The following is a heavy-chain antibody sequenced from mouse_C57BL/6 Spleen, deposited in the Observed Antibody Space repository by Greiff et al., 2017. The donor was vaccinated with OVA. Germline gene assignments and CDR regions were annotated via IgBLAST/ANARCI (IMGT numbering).Heavy chain of an antibody. CDR2: IDPSDSYT. J-gene: IGHJ4*01. D-gene: IGHD2-5*01. CDR3: ARSAPYSNYEDAMDY. V-gene: IGHV1-50*01. CDR1: GYTFTSYW. Sequence: QVQLQQPGAELVKPGASVKLSCKASGYTFTSYWMQWVKQRPGQGLEWIGEIDPSDSYTNYNQKFKGKAKLTVDTSYRTASMQLSSLTSEDSAVYYYARSAPYSNYEDAMDYWGQGTSVTVSS.